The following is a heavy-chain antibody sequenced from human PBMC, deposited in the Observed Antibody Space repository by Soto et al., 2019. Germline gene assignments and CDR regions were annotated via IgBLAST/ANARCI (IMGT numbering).Heavy chain of an antibody. Sequence: SETLSLTCAVYGGSFSGYYWSWIRQPPGKGLGWIGEINHSGSTNYNPSLKSRVTISVDTSKNQFSLKLSSVAAADTAVYYCARRKAAAGTFLSFYYYGMDVWGRGTTVTVSS. CDR3: ARRKAAAGTFLSFYYYGMDV. CDR1: GGSFSGYY. D-gene: IGHD6-13*01. J-gene: IGHJ6*02. CDR2: INHSGST. V-gene: IGHV4-34*01.